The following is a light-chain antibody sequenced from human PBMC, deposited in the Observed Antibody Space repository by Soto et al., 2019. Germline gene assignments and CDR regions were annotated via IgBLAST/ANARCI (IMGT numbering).Light chain of an antibody. J-gene: IGKJ2*01. CDR3: QQTFYIPRT. Sequence: DIQMTQSPSSLSASVGERVTITFRASHGIRNDLGWYQQKPGKAPKRLIYAASTLQSGVTSRFSGSGSGTDFTLTISSLQPEDYATYYCQQTFYIPRTVGQGTKVEIK. CDR1: HGIRND. CDR2: AAS. V-gene: IGKV1-17*01.